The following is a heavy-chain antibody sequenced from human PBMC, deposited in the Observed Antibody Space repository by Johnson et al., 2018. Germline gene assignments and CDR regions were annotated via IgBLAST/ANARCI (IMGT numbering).Heavy chain of an antibody. J-gene: IGHJ6*03. D-gene: IGHD6-19*01. V-gene: IGHV4-34*01. CDR3: ARGLYDSASYTGGFYYLDV. CDR1: GGSFTGFY. CDR2: INPSGST. Sequence: QVQLQQWGAGLVKPSETLSLTCSVSGGSFTGFYWTWIRQPPGKGLEWVGEINPSGSTRYNPSLRSRMTISVDTSTPQFSLELSSVTAADTAVYYCARGLYDSASYTGGFYYLDVWAKGTTVTVSS.